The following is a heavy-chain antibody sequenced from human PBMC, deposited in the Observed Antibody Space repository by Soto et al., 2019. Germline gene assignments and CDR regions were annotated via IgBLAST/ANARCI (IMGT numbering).Heavy chain of an antibody. D-gene: IGHD2-21*01. Sequence: SETLSLTCSVFGVSITPYYWSWIRQPAGKGLEWIGRISHTGTTNSNPSLEGRVTMSVDPSKNQISLRLSSATAADTATYYCARGPYCGDECYFAYWGQGALVTVSS. CDR2: ISHTGTT. CDR1: GVSITPYY. V-gene: IGHV4-4*07. J-gene: IGHJ4*02. CDR3: ARGPYCGDECYFAY.